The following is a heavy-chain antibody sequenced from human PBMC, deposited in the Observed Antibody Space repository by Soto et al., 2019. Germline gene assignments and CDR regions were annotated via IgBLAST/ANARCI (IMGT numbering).Heavy chain of an antibody. CDR2: ISGSGGST. V-gene: IGHV3-23*01. J-gene: IGHJ4*02. CDR3: AKYIVGATYFDY. Sequence: PGGSLILSCAASGFTFSSYAMSWVRQAPGKGLEWVSAISGSGGSTYCADSVKGRFTISRDNSKNTLYLQMNSLRAEDTAVYYCAKYIVGATYFDYWGQGTLVTVS. D-gene: IGHD1-26*01. CDR1: GFTFSSYA.